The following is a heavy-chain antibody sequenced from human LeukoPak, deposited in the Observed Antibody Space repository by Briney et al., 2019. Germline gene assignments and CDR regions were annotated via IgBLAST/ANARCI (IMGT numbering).Heavy chain of an antibody. CDR1: GGSISSGSYY. Sequence: SETLSLTCTVSGGSISSGSYYWSWIRQPAGKGLEWIGRIYTSGSTNYNPSLKSRVTISVDTSRNQFSLKLSSVTAADTAVYYCARHYREIVVVPAAMQFDYWGQGTLVTVSS. CDR2: IYTSGST. CDR3: ARHYREIVVVPAAMQFDY. D-gene: IGHD2-2*01. J-gene: IGHJ4*02. V-gene: IGHV4-61*02.